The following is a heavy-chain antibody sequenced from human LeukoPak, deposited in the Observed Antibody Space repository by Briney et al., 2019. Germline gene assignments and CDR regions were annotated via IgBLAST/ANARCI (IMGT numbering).Heavy chain of an antibody. CDR2: INQDESVK. Sequence: GGSLRLSCAASGFTFSNFAMSWVRQAPGKGLEFVANINQDESVKNYVDSVKGRFTISRDNAENSLHLQMNSLRVEDTAVYYCARDPGSSAFDYWGQGTLVTVSS. D-gene: IGHD5/OR15-5a*01. J-gene: IGHJ4*02. CDR3: ARDPGSSAFDY. V-gene: IGHV3-7*01. CDR1: GFTFSNFA.